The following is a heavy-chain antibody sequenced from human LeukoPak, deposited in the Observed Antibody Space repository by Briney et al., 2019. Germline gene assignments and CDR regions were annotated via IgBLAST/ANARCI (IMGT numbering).Heavy chain of an antibody. CDR3: ARAGGRSWFDP. CDR1: GYSFTDKY. Sequence: ASVKVSCKASGYSFTDKYMHWVRQAPGQGLEWMGWINPNSGGTNYAQKFQGRVTMTTDTSMSTAYMELSRLTSDDAAVYYCARAGGRSWFDPWGQGTLVTVSS. V-gene: IGHV1-2*02. J-gene: IGHJ5*02. CDR2: INPNSGGT.